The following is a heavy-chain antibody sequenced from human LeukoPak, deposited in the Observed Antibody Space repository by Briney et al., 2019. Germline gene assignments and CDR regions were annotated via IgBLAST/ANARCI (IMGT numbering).Heavy chain of an antibody. CDR3: ARDCEFCDLLFYMNV. Sequence: PSETLSLTCTVSGGSISSNNYYWGWIRQPPGKGLEWIGNIYFTGSTNYSPSLKSRVTISVDTSNNQFPLNLTSVTAADTAVYYCARDCEFCDLLFYMNVWGKGTTVTVSS. J-gene: IGHJ6*03. V-gene: IGHV4-39*06. CDR1: GGSISSNNYY. CDR2: IYFTGST. D-gene: IGHD3-16*01.